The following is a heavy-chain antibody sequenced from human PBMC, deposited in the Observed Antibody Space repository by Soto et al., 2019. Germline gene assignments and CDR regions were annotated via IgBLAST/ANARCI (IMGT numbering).Heavy chain of an antibody. CDR1: GYTFTGYY. CDR2: INPNSGGT. D-gene: IGHD3-3*01. CDR3: AREGAVYYDFWSGYYTALSYGMDV. V-gene: IGHV1-2*04. Sequence: GASVKVSCKASGYTFTGYYMQWVRQAPGQGLEWMGWINPNSGGTNYAQKFQGWVTMTRDTSISTAYMELSRLRSDDTAVYYCAREGAVYYDFWSGYYTALSYGMDVWGQGTTVTVSS. J-gene: IGHJ6*02.